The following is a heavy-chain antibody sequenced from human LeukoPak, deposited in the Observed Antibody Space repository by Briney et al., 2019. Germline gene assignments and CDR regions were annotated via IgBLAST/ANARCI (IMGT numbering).Heavy chain of an antibody. CDR3: ARPRAYDIDAFDI. V-gene: IGHV4-39*01. Sequence: SETLSLTCTVSGGSISSSDYYWGWIRQPPGKGLEWIGSIYYTGSTYYNASLKSRVTISVDTSKNQFSLKLSSVTAADTAMYYCARPRAYDIDAFDIRGQGTMVTVSS. CDR2: IYYTGST. CDR1: GGSISSSDYY. J-gene: IGHJ3*02. D-gene: IGHD3-9*01.